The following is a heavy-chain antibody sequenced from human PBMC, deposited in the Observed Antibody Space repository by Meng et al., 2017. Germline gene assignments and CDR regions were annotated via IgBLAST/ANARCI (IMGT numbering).Heavy chain of an antibody. CDR3: LDEAPRSDY. CDR2: ISGDGSIT. V-gene: IGHV3-74*01. Sequence: VKVVESGGWLVQPGGSRRLSCAASGFTFNNYWMHGVRQVPGKGLVWVSRISGDGSITNYADSVKGRFTISRDNAKNTLYLQMNSLRPEDTAVYYCLDEAPRSDYWGQGSLVTVSS. CDR1: GFTFNNYW. J-gene: IGHJ4*02. D-gene: IGHD1-1*01.